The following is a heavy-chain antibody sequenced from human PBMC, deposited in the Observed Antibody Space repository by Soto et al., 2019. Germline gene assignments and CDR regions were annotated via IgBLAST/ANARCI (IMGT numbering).Heavy chain of an antibody. Sequence: ASVKVSCKASGYTFTSYYMHWVRQAPGQGLEWMGIINPSGGSTSYAQKFQGRVTMTRDTSTSTVYMELSSLRSEDTAVYYCARSDCSGGSCYSAYFDYWGQGTLVTVSS. J-gene: IGHJ4*02. CDR1: GYTFTSYY. CDR2: INPSGGST. V-gene: IGHV1-46*03. D-gene: IGHD2-15*01. CDR3: ARSDCSGGSCYSAYFDY.